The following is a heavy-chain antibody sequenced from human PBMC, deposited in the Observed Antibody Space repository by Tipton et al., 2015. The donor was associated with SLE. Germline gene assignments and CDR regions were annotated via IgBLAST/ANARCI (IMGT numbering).Heavy chain of an antibody. CDR3: ARDWGLLPGGSYFNY. D-gene: IGHD3-22*01. CDR1: GFTFSSYG. J-gene: IGHJ4*02. Sequence: SLRLSCAASGFTFSSYGMHWVRQAPGKGLEWVAVIWYDGSNKYYADSVKGRFTISRDNSKNTLFLQMNSLRPEDTAVYYCARDWGLLPGGSYFNYWGQGTLVTVSS. CDR2: IWYDGSNK. V-gene: IGHV3-33*08.